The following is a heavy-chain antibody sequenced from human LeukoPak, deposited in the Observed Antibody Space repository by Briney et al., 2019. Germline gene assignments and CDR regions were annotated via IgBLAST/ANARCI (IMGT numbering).Heavy chain of an antibody. CDR3: ARRVYVATEIYYYYYYMDV. D-gene: IGHD5-12*01. CDR2: IYTSGST. CDR1: GGSISSYY. J-gene: IGHJ6*03. Sequence: PSETRSLACTVDGGSISSYYWSWNRQPPGKGLEWIGYIYTSGSTNYNPSLKSRVTISVETSKNQFSLKLSSVTAADTAVYYCARRVYVATEIYYYYYYMDVWGKGTTVTVSS. V-gene: IGHV4-4*09.